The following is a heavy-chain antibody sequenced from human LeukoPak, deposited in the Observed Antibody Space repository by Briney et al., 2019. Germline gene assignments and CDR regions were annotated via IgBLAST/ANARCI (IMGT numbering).Heavy chain of an antibody. D-gene: IGHD2-21*02. V-gene: IGHV3-30*02. CDR3: ARLSSWVFEI. J-gene: IGHJ3*02. CDR2: MQYDGSVE. Sequence: TGGSLRLSCVASGISFSNYGTHWVRQAPGKGLEWVTFMQYDGSVEFYADSVKGRFTISRDNTKNLVYLQMNSLRAEDTAVYFCARLSSWVFEIWGQGTMVTVSS. CDR1: GISFSNYG.